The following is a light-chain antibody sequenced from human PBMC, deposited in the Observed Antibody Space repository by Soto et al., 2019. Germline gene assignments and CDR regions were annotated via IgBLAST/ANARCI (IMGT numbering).Light chain of an antibody. V-gene: IGLV2-14*01. Sequence: QSALPQPASVSWSPGHSITISCTGTSSDVGGYNYVSWYQQHPGKAPKLMIYGVSNRPSGVSNRFSGSKSGNTASLTISGLQAEDEADYYCSSYTSSSTFYVFGTGTKVTVL. J-gene: IGLJ1*01. CDR1: SSDVGGYNY. CDR3: SSYTSSSTFYV. CDR2: GVS.